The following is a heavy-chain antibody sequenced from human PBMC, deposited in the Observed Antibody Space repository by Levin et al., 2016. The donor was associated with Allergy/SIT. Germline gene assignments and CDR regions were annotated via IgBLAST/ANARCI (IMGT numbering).Heavy chain of an antibody. V-gene: IGHV3-30*04. CDR1: GFTFSSYA. Sequence: GGSLRLSCAASGFTFSSYAMHWVRQAPGKGLEWVAVISYDGSNKYYADSVKGRFTISRDNSKNTLYLQMNSLRAEDTAVYYCARDSRDIVVVPAAIPQHITGHFDYWGQGTLVTVSS. CDR3: ARDSRDIVVVPAAIPQHITGHFDY. J-gene: IGHJ4*02. CDR2: ISYDGSNK. D-gene: IGHD2-2*02.